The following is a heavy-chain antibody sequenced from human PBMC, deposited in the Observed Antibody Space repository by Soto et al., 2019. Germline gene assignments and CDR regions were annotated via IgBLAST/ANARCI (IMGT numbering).Heavy chain of an antibody. Sequence: PGGSLRLSCAASGFTFSSYGMHWVRQAPGKGLEWVAVIWYDGSNKYYADSVKGRFTISRDNSKNTLYLQMNSLRAEDTAVYYCARGNSSSWLLFDYWGQGTLVTVSS. D-gene: IGHD6-13*01. CDR3: ARGNSSSWLLFDY. V-gene: IGHV3-33*01. J-gene: IGHJ4*02. CDR1: GFTFSSYG. CDR2: IWYDGSNK.